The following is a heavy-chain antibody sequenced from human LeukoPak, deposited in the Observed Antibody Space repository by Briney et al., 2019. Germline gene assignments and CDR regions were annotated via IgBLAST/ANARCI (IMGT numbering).Heavy chain of an antibody. J-gene: IGHJ6*02. CDR2: IIPIFGTA. CDR1: GGTFSIYA. CDR3: ARDFGHYYGSGSYYITYGMDV. D-gene: IGHD3-10*01. V-gene: IGHV1-69*13. Sequence: SVKVSCKASGGTFSIYAISWVRQAPGQGLEWMGGIIPIFGTANYAQKFQGRVTITADESTSTAYMELSSLRSEDTAVYYCARDFGHYYGSGSYYITYGMDVWGQGTTVTVSS.